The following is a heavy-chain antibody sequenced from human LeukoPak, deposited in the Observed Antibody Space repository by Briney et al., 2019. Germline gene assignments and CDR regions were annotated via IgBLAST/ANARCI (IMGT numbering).Heavy chain of an antibody. D-gene: IGHD5-18*01. CDR2: INPSGGST. CDR1: GGTFSSYA. V-gene: IGHV1-46*01. Sequence: ASVKVSCKASGGTFSSYAISWVRQAPGQGLEWMGIINPSGGSTSYAQKFQGRVTMTRDTSTSTVYMELSSLRSEDTAVYYCARDLGTATSNDYWGQGTLVTVSS. CDR3: ARDLGTATSNDY. J-gene: IGHJ4*02.